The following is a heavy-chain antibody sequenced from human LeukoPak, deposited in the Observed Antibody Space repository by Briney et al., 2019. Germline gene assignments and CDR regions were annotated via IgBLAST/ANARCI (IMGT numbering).Heavy chain of an antibody. CDR1: GGSINNYY. D-gene: IGHD2-15*01. CDR3: ARGRYCSADICSSGDAFDI. V-gene: IGHV4-4*07. Sequence: SETLSLTCTVSGGSINNYYWSWIRQPARQGLEWIGRIYTRGSTNYNPSLKSRVTMSVDTSKNQFSLKLSSVTAADTAVYYCARGRYCSADICSSGDAFDIWGQGTMVSVSS. CDR2: IYTRGST. J-gene: IGHJ3*02.